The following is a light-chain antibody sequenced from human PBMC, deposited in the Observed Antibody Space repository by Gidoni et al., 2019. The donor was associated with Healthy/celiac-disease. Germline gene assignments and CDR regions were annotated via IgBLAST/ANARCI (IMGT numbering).Light chain of an antibody. CDR3: QQSYSTPRT. V-gene: IGKV1-39*01. CDR2: AAS. J-gene: IGKJ1*01. CDR1: QSSSSY. Sequence: DIQMTQSPSSVSASVGDRVTITCRASQSSSSYLNWYQQKPGKAPKLLIYAASSLQSGVPSRFSGSGSGTDFTLTISSLQPEDFATYYCQQSYSTPRTFGQGTKVEIK.